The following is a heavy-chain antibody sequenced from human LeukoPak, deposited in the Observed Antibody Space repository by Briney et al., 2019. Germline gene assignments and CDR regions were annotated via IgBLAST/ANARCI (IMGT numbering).Heavy chain of an antibody. D-gene: IGHD6-19*01. J-gene: IGHJ4*02. CDR3: ARGGVLNSSGWYLLFDY. CDR1: GGSVSSASYY. V-gene: IGHV4-61*01. CDR2: IYYSGSA. Sequence: SESMSLTCTVSGGSVSSASYYWSWIRQPPGKGLEWIGSIYYSGSANYNPSLKSRVTISVDTSKNQFSLKMSSVTAADTAVYYCARGGVLNSSGWYLLFDYWGQGTLVTVSS.